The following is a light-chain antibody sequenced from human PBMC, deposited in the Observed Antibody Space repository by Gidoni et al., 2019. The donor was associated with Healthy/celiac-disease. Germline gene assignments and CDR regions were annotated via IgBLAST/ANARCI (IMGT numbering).Light chain of an antibody. J-gene: IGKJ2*04. CDR3: QQYNNWPPSS. Sequence: EILMTQSPATLSVSPGERATLSCRASQSVSSNLAWYQLKPGQAPRLLIYGSSTSATGIPARFSGSGSGTEFTITISSRQSEDFAVYYCQQYNNWPPSSFGQGTKLEIK. CDR2: GSS. V-gene: IGKV3-15*01. CDR1: QSVSSN.